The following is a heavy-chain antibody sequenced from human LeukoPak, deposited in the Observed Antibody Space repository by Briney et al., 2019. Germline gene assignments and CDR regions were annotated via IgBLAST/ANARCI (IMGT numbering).Heavy chain of an antibody. CDR2: ISSSSSYI. D-gene: IGHD2-2*01. CDR1: GFTFSSHS. V-gene: IGHV3-21*01. J-gene: IGHJ4*02. Sequence: GGSLRLSCAASGFTFSSHSMNWVRQAPGKGLEWVSSISSSSSYINYADSVKGRFTISRDNAKNSLYLQMNSLRAEDTAVYYCARGAWDIVVVPAALFEDYWGQGTLVTVSS. CDR3: ARGAWDIVVVPAALFEDY.